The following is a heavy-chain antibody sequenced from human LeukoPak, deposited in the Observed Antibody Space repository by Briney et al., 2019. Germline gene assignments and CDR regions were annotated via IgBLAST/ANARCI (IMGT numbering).Heavy chain of an antibody. J-gene: IGHJ6*02. Sequence: SETLSLTCTVSGDSITSGSYYWGWIRQPPGKGLEWLGNIYYSVTAYYNPSLKSRVTISVDKSKNQFSLKVTSVTAADTALYFCARGTYSFAYALDVWGPGTTVTVSS. V-gene: IGHV4-39*07. CDR1: GDSITSGSYY. CDR3: ARGTYSFAYALDV. D-gene: IGHD3-16*01. CDR2: IYYSVTA.